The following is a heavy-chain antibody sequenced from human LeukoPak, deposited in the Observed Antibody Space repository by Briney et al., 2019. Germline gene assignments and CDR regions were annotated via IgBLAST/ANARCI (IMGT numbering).Heavy chain of an antibody. CDR2: IYSGGST. D-gene: IGHD1-26*01. J-gene: IGHJ4*02. V-gene: IGHV3-53*01. CDR1: GFTVSSDS. Sequence: PGGSLRLSCTVSGFTVSSDSMSWVRQAPGKGLEWVSFIYSGGSTHYSDSVKGRFTISRDNSKNTLYLQMNSLRAEDTAVYYCAREGGEWELLRTFDYWGQGTLVTVSS. CDR3: AREGGEWELLRTFDY.